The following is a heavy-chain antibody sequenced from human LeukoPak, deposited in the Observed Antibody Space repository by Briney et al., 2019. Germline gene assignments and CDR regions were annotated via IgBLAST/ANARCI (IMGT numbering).Heavy chain of an antibody. CDR3: AGHHPRNTVDF. Sequence: SETLSLTCSVSGGSITGYYWSWIRQPPGKGLEWIAYISDIGSINYNPSLKSRVTISLDTSKNQFSPKLSSVTAADTAVYYCAGHHPRNTVDFWGQGTLVTVSS. CDR1: GGSITGYY. CDR2: ISDIGSI. J-gene: IGHJ4*02. D-gene: IGHD2/OR15-2a*01. V-gene: IGHV4-59*08.